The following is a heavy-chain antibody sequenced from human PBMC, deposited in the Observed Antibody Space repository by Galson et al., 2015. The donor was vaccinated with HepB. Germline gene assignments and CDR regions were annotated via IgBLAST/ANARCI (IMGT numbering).Heavy chain of an antibody. Sequence: SLRLSCAASGFTFRSYSMNWVRQAPGKGLEWVSSTTGTASHTYYADSVKGRFTISRDNSKNTLYLQMNSLRAEDTAVYYCAKDLLTIDAFDIWGQGTMVTVSS. V-gene: IGHV3-23*01. CDR2: TTGTASHT. CDR1: GFTFRSYS. J-gene: IGHJ3*02. CDR3: AKDLLTIDAFDI. D-gene: IGHD2-15*01.